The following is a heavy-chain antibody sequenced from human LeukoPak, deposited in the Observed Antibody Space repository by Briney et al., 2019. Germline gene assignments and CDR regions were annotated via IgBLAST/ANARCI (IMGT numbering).Heavy chain of an antibody. D-gene: IGHD5-18*01. J-gene: IGHJ4*02. CDR2: ISYDGSNK. Sequence: GGSLRLSCAASGFTFSSYAMHWVRQAPGKGLEWVAVISYDGSNKYNADSVKGRFTISRDNSKNTLYLQMNSLRAEDTAVYYCARVRGYSYGYTDYWGQGTLVTVSS. V-gene: IGHV3-30*04. CDR3: ARVRGYSYGYTDY. CDR1: GFTFSSYA.